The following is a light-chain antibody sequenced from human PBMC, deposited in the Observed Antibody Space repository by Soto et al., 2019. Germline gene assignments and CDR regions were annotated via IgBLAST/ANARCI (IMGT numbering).Light chain of an antibody. CDR2: EGS. CDR1: SSDVGTYNL. J-gene: IGLJ2*01. V-gene: IGLV2-23*01. CDR3: CSFAVGSTLV. Sequence: QSASVSGSPGQSITISCTGTSSDVGTYNLVSWHQHHPGKAPKLIIYEGSKRPSGVSNRFSGSKSGNTASLTISGLQAEDEADYYCCSFAVGSTLVFGGGTQLTVL.